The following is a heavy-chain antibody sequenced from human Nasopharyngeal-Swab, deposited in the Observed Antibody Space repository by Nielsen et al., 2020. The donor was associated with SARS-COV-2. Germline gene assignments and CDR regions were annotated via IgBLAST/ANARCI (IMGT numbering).Heavy chain of an antibody. CDR3: AREVAVTYYFDY. Sequence: SETLSLTCTVSGGSVSRVGYYRSWIRQAPGKGLEWIGYVDYRGSTSYNPSLKGRVTTSVDTSKNQFSLRLSSVTAADTAVYYCAREVAVTYYFDYWGQGALVTVSS. CDR1: GGSVSRVGYY. V-gene: IGHV4-61*08. CDR2: VDYRGST. J-gene: IGHJ4*02. D-gene: IGHD2-21*02.